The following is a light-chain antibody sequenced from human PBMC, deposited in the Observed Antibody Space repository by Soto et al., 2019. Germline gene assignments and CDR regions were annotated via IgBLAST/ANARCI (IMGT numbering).Light chain of an antibody. J-gene: IGLJ1*01. CDR1: SSDVGGYNY. V-gene: IGLV2-14*01. CDR3: SSYTSGSLYV. Sequence: ALTQPASVSGSPGQSIAISCTGTSSDVGGYNYVSWYQQHPGKAPKVMIYDVSNRPSGVSDRFSGSKSGNTASLTISGLQADDEADYYCSSYTSGSLYVFGTGTKVTVL. CDR2: DVS.